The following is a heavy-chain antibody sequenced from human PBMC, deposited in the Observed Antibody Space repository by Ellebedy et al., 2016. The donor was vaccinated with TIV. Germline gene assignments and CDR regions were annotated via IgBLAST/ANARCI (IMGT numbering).Heavy chain of an antibody. V-gene: IGHV3-7*03. CDR1: GFRFTNNG. CDR3: ARYGNLGY. D-gene: IGHD1-1*01. CDR2: IKEDGSLK. Sequence: PGGSLRLSCAASGFRFTNNGMSWVRQAPGKGLELVAKIKEDGSLKYYVDAVKGRFAISRDNAKNSLYLQMNSLRAEDTDVYYCARYGNLGYWGQGTLVTVSS. J-gene: IGHJ4*02.